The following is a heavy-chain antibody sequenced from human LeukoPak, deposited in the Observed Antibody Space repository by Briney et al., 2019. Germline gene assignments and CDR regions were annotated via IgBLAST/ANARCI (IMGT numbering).Heavy chain of an antibody. D-gene: IGHD6-6*01. CDR1: GYIFTSYG. CDR2: ISAYNGNT. J-gene: IGHJ4*02. V-gene: IGHV1-18*01. CDR3: ARAPDPYSSSSAYFFDY. Sequence: ASVKVSCKASGYIFTSYGISWVRQAPGQGLEWMGWISAYNGNTNYAQKLQGRVTMTTDTSTSTAYMELRSLRSDDTAVYYCARAPDPYSSSSAYFFDYWGQGTLVTVSS.